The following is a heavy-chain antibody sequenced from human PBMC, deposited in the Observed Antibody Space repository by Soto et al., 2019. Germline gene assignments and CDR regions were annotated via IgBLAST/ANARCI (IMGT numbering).Heavy chain of an antibody. CDR2: ISDSGGTT. Sequence: EVHLLESGGDLVQPGGSLRLSCAASGFTFSKYAMTWVRQAPGKGLEWVSAISDSGGTTYFADSVRGRFTISRDNSDNRLYLQMNSLRAEDTAVYYCAKDDGRDWIRGYFDGWGQGTLVTVSS. J-gene: IGHJ4*02. D-gene: IGHD1-1*01. CDR3: AKDDGRDWIRGYFDG. CDR1: GFTFSKYA. V-gene: IGHV3-23*01.